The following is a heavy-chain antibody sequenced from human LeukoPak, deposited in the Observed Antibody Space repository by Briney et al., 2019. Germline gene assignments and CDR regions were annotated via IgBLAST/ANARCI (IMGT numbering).Heavy chain of an antibody. D-gene: IGHD3-22*01. CDR2: IYYSGST. CDR1: GGSISSYY. Sequence: SETLSLTCTVSGGSISSYYWSWIRQPPGKGLEWIGYIYYSGSTNYNPSLKSRVTISVDTSKNQFSLKLSSVTAADTAVYFCGRHRPVITIDYWGQGTLVTVSS. V-gene: IGHV4-59*01. J-gene: IGHJ4*02. CDR3: GRHRPVITIDY.